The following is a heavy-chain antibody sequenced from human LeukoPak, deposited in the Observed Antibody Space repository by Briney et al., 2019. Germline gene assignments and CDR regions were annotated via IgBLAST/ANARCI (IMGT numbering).Heavy chain of an antibody. J-gene: IGHJ4*02. CDR3: TRQRIAVAGRPLGSGADY. D-gene: IGHD6-19*01. CDR1: GGSISSSSYY. V-gene: IGHV4-39*07. Sequence: SETLSLTCTVSGGSISSSSYYWGWIRQPPGRGLEWIGSIYYSGSTYYNPSLKSRVTISVDTSKNQFSLKLSSVTAADTAMYYCTRQRIAVAGRPLGSGADYWGQGTLVTVSS. CDR2: IYYSGST.